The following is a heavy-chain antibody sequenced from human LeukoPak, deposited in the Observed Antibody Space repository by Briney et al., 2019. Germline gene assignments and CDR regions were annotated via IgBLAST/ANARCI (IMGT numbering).Heavy chain of an antibody. Sequence: SETLSLTCAVYGGSFSGYYWSWIRQPPGKELEWIGEINHSGSTNYNPSLKSRVTISVDTSKNQFSLKLSSVTAADTAVYYCAGWEYQLLYFDYWGQGTLVTVSS. CDR3: AGWEYQLLYFDY. J-gene: IGHJ4*02. D-gene: IGHD2-2*01. V-gene: IGHV4-34*01. CDR1: GGSFSGYY. CDR2: INHSGST.